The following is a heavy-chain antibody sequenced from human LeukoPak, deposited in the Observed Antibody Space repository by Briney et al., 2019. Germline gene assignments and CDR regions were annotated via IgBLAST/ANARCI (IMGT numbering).Heavy chain of an antibody. V-gene: IGHV4-59*01. CDR2: IYYSGST. CDR1: GGSISSYY. Sequence: LETLSLTCTVSGGSISSYYWSWIRQPPGKGLEWIGYIYYSGSTNYNPSLKSRVTISVVTSKNQFSLKLTSVTAADTAVYYCARGVNSGYFDYCGQGTLVTVSS. D-gene: IGHD1-26*01. CDR3: ARGVNSGYFDY. J-gene: IGHJ4*02.